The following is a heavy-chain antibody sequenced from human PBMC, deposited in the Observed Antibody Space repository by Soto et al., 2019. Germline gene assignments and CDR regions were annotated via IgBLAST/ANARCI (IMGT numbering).Heavy chain of an antibody. V-gene: IGHV3-23*01. D-gene: IGHD6-13*01. Sequence: EVQLLESGGGLVQPGGSLRLSCAASGITFSSYAMSWVRQAPGKGLEWVSAISGSGGSTYYADSVNGRFTISRDNSQNTLYLQMNMLRSEYTDVYYCAKAGREHQLVLFRSVPFPVDYWGQGTLVTVSS. CDR2: ISGSGGST. J-gene: IGHJ4*02. CDR1: GITFSSYA. CDR3: AKAGREHQLVLFRSVPFPVDY.